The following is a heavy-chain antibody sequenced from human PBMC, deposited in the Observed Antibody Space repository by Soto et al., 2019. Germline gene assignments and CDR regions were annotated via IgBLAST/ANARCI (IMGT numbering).Heavy chain of an antibody. CDR1: GFTFSNYG. Sequence: QVQLVESGGGVVQPGRSLRLSCGASGFTFSNYGMHWVRQAPGKGLEWVAFISNDGSNKNYGDSVKGRFSISRDNSENPLSLQLNSLRAEDTAVYFCAKDQLPVYYYHSRGPFDSWGQGTLVTVSS. V-gene: IGHV3-30*18. CDR2: ISNDGSNK. J-gene: IGHJ4*02. CDR3: AKDQLPVYYYHSRGPFDS. D-gene: IGHD3-22*01.